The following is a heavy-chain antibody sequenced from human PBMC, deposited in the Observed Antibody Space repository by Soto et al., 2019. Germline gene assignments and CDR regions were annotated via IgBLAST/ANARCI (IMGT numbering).Heavy chain of an antibody. Sequence: SVKVSCKASGGTFSIYAISCVPQAPVQGRDWMGGIIPIFGTANYAQKFQGRVTITADESTSTAYLELSSLRSEDTAVYHCARAPLQGGQQLVLRADFDPWGQGTLVTVSS. V-gene: IGHV1-69*13. CDR2: IIPIFGTA. CDR1: GGTFSIYA. D-gene: IGHD6-13*01. CDR3: ARAPLQGGQQLVLRADFDP. J-gene: IGHJ5*02.